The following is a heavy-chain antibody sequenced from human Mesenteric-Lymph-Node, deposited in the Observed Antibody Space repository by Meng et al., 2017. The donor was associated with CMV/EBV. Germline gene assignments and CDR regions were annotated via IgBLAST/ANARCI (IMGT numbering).Heavy chain of an antibody. CDR1: GSTFNNYD. Sequence: GGPLRLSCAASGSTFNNYDMHWVRQATGKGLEWVSGIDTAGDTYYPGSVKGRFIISRDDAKNSLYLHMNSPTAGDTAVYYCARGHCSSTSCPLSTHYHFGMDVWGQGTTVTVSS. V-gene: IGHV3-13*01. CDR2: IDTAGDT. J-gene: IGHJ6*02. D-gene: IGHD2-2*01. CDR3: ARGHCSSTSCPLSTHYHFGMDV.